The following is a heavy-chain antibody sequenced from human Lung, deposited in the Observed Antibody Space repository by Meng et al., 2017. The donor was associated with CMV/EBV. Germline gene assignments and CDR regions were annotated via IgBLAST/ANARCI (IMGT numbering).Heavy chain of an antibody. Sequence: SLRLSCAASGFPFSSSAMGWVRHAPGKGLEWVSSISGSGINTYYTDSVKGRFTISRDNSKNTLYLQIHSLRVEDTAQYYCVKDMVFWGQGTLVTVSS. V-gene: IGHV3-23*01. D-gene: IGHD2-8*01. J-gene: IGHJ4*02. CDR3: VKDMVF. CDR2: ISGSGINT. CDR1: GFPFSSSA.